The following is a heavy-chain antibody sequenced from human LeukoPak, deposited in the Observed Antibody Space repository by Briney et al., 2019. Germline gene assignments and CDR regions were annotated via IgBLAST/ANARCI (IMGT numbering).Heavy chain of an antibody. Sequence: PGGSLRLSCAASGFTFSSYGMHWVRQAPGKGLEWVAFIWYDGSNKYYADSVKGRFTISRDNSKNTLYLQMNSLRAEDTAVYYCAKDPGSSRDEVPNWGQGTLVTVSS. CDR1: GFTFSSYG. CDR2: IWYDGSNK. D-gene: IGHD6-6*01. J-gene: IGHJ4*02. V-gene: IGHV3-30*02. CDR3: AKDPGSSRDEVPN.